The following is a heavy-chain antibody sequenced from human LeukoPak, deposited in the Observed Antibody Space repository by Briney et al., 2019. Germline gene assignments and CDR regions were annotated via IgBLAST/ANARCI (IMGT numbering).Heavy chain of an antibody. D-gene: IGHD7-27*01. CDR3: ARVTAPWGYYYYMDV. Sequence: SVKVSCKASGGTFSSYAISWVRQAPGQGLEWMGGIIPIFGTANYAQKFQGRVTITADKPTSTAYMELSSLRSEDTAVYYCARVTAPWGYYYYMDVWGKGTTVTVSS. CDR1: GGTFSSYA. V-gene: IGHV1-69*06. CDR2: IIPIFGTA. J-gene: IGHJ6*03.